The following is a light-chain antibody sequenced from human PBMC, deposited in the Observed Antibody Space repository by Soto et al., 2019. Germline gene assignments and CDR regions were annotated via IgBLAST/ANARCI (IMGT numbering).Light chain of an antibody. CDR2: DAS. CDR3: QQRSNWPPYT. Sequence: EIVLTQSPATLSLSPGERATLSCRASQSVSSYLAWYQQKPGQAARLLIYDASNRATAIPARFSGSGSGTDFTLTISSLEPEDFAVYYCQQRSNWPPYTFGQGTKLEIK. J-gene: IGKJ2*01. CDR1: QSVSSY. V-gene: IGKV3-11*01.